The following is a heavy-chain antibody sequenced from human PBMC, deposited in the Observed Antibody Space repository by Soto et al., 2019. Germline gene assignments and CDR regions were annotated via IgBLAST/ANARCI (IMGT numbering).Heavy chain of an antibody. V-gene: IGHV4-39*01. J-gene: IGHJ6*03. D-gene: IGHD3-9*01. CDR1: GGSISSSSYY. CDR2: IYYSGST. CDR3: ASHFEAYYYYYMDV. Sequence: PSETLSLTCTVSGGSISSSSYYWGWIRQPPGKGLEWIGSIYYSGSTYYNPSLKSRVTISVDTSKNQFSLKLSSVTAADTAVYYCASHFEAYYYYYMDVWGKGTRVTVSS.